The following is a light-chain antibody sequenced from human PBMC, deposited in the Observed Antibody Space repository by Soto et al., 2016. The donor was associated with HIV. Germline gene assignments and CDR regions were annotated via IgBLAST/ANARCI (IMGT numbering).Light chain of an antibody. CDR3: QVWDSDSDHWV. CDR2: DNS. J-gene: IGLJ3*02. Sequence: SYVLAQSPSLSVAPGNTARILCGGTNIGSKSVHWYQQSPGQAPVLVVHDNSERPSGIPARFGGSNSGATATLTITRVEAGDEADYYCQVWDSDSDHWVFGGGTKLPVL. CDR1: NIGSKS. V-gene: IGLV3-21*03.